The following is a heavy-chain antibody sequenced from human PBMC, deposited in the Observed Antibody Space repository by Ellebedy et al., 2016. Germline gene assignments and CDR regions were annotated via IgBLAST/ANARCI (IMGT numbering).Heavy chain of an antibody. D-gene: IGHD2-2*01. J-gene: IGHJ6*02. CDR3: ARALQCSSTSCFLYYYYGMDV. Sequence: GESLKISXAASGFTFSSYWMHWVRQAPGKGLVWVSRINSDGSSTSYADSVKGRFTISRDNAKNTLYLQMNSLRAEDTAVYYCARALQCSSTSCFLYYYYGMDVWGQGTTVTVSS. CDR2: INSDGSST. V-gene: IGHV3-74*01. CDR1: GFTFSSYW.